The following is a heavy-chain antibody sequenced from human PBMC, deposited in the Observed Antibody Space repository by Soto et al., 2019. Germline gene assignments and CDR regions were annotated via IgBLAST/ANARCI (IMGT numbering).Heavy chain of an antibody. CDR3: ARARYCSGGSCRGWFDP. V-gene: IGHV1-69*06. CDR1: GGTFSSYA. J-gene: IGHJ5*02. CDR2: IIPIFGTA. Sequence: QVQLVQSGAEVKKPGSSVKVSCKASGGTFSSYAISWVRQAPGQGLEWMGGIIPIFGTANYAQKFQGRVTITADKSTSTDYMELSSLRSEDTAVYYCARARYCSGGSCRGWFDPWGQGTLVTVSS. D-gene: IGHD2-15*01.